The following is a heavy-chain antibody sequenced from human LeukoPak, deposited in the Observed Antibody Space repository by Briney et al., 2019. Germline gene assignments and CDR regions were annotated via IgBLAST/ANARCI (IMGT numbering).Heavy chain of an antibody. CDR3: ARVTVRGAVGNYGMDV. D-gene: IGHD3-10*01. CDR2: IIPIFGTA. V-gene: IGHV1-69*13. J-gene: IGHJ6*04. CDR1: GGTFSSYA. Sequence: SVKVSCKASGGTFSSYAISWVRRAPGQGLEWMGGIIPIFGTANYAQKFQGRVTITADESTSTAYMELSSLRSEDTAVYYCARVTVRGAVGNYGMDVWGKGTTVTVSS.